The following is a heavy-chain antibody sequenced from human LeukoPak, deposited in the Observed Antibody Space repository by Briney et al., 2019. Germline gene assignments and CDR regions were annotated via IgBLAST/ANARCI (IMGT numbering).Heavy chain of an antibody. J-gene: IGHJ5*02. CDR1: GFTFSSYW. V-gene: IGHV3-74*01. CDR3: ARVDCSSTSCYIWFDP. CDR2: VNRDGSST. Sequence: PGGSLRLSCAASGFTFSSYWMHWVRQAPGKGLVWVSRVNRDGSSTNYADSVKGRFTISRDNAKNTVYLQMNSLGAEDTAVYYCARVDCSSTSCYIWFDPWGQGTLVTVSS. D-gene: IGHD2-2*02.